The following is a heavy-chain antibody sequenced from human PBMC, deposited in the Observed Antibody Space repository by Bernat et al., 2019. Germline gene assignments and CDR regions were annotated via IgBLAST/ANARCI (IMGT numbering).Heavy chain of an antibody. D-gene: IGHD5-24*01. Sequence: EVQLVESGGGLVKPGGSLRLSCAASGFSFSSYSMNWVRQAPGKGLEWVSSISSSGSYISYADSLKGRFIISRDNAKTSLYLQMNSLRAEDTAVYYCARFREMHRFLDHWGQGTLVTVSS. J-gene: IGHJ4*02. V-gene: IGHV3-21*01. CDR2: ISSSGSYI. CDR1: GFSFSSYS. CDR3: ARFREMHRFLDH.